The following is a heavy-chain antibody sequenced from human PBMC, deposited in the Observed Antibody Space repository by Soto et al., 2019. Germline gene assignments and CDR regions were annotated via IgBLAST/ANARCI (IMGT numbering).Heavy chain of an antibody. V-gene: IGHV3-74*01. CDR3: ASGSPFRYYYYGMDV. Sequence: PGGSLRLSCAASGFTFSSYWMHWVRQAPGKGLVWVSRINSDGSSTSYADSVKGRFTISRDNAKNTLFLQMNSLRAEDTAVYYCASGSPFRYYYYGMDVWGQGTTVTVSS. CDR1: GFTFSSYW. CDR2: INSDGSST. J-gene: IGHJ6*02. D-gene: IGHD2-21*01.